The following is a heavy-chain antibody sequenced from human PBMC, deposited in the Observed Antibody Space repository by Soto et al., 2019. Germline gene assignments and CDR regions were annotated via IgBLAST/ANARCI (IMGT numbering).Heavy chain of an antibody. J-gene: IGHJ3*02. D-gene: IGHD2-15*01. Sequence: ASVKVSCEASGYTFTSYYIHWVRQAPGQGLEWMGIINHSGGSTTYAQKFQGRVTMTRDTSTSTVYMELSSLRSEDMAVYYCARSRMADAFDIWGQGTMVTV. CDR1: GYTFTSYY. CDR3: ARSRMADAFDI. V-gene: IGHV1-46*01. CDR2: INHSGGST.